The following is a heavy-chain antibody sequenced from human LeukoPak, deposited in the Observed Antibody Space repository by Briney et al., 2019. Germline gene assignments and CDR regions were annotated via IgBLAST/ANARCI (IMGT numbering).Heavy chain of an antibody. V-gene: IGHV1-3*01. CDR2: INAGNGNT. J-gene: IGHJ5*02. D-gene: IGHD3-3*01. Sequence: GASVKVSCKVSGYTLTELSMHWVRQAPGQRLEWMGWINAGNGNTKYSQKFQGRVTITRDTSASTAYMELSSLRSEDTAVYYCASGRGYHFWSGYGFDPWGQGTLVTVSS. CDR3: ASGRGYHFWSGYGFDP. CDR1: GYTLTELS.